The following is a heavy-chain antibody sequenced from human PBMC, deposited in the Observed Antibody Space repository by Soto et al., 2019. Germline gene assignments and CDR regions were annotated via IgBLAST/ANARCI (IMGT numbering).Heavy chain of an antibody. V-gene: IGHV3-23*01. D-gene: IGHD2-2*01. CDR2: ISGSGGST. CDR1: GHTFQNYA. Sequence: EVQLLESGGGSVQPGGSLRLSCVASGHTFQNYAMTWVRQAPGKGLEWVSGISGSGGSTYYADSVRGRFTISREDSKNTLYLQMSSLRAEDTDVYYCAKVSRGIRVVPAALNWGQGHLVTVSS. CDR3: AKVSRGIRVVPAALN. J-gene: IGHJ4*02.